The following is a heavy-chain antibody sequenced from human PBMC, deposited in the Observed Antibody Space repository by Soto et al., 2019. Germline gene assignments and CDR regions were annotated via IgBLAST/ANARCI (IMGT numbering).Heavy chain of an antibody. J-gene: IGHJ5*02. CDR3: ARALHLSQLPGWFDP. CDR1: GYTFTGYY. CDR2: INPNSGGT. D-gene: IGHD2-2*01. Sequence: QVQLVQSGAEVKKPGASVKVSCKASGYTFTGYYMHWVRQAPGQGLEWMGWINPNSGGTNYAQKFQGWVTMTRDTSISTAYMELSRLRSDDTAVYYCARALHLSQLPGWFDPWGQGTLVTVSS. V-gene: IGHV1-2*04.